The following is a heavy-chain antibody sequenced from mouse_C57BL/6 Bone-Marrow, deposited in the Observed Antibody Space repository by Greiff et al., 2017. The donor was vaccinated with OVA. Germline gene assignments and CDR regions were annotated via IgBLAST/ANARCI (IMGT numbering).Heavy chain of an antibody. Sequence: ESGPGLVKPSQSLSLTCPVTGYSITSGYYWNWIRQFPGNKLEWMGYISYDGSNNYNPSLKNRISITRDTSKNQFFLKLNSVTTEDTATYYCAREGSGTGPFAYWGQGTLVTVSA. V-gene: IGHV3-6*01. CDR1: GYSITSGYY. D-gene: IGHD4-1*01. J-gene: IGHJ3*01. CDR2: ISYDGSN. CDR3: AREGSGTGPFAY.